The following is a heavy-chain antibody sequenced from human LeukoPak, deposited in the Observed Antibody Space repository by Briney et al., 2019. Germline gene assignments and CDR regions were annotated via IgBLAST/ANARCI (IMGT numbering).Heavy chain of an antibody. CDR3: ARDASGWTYDWFDP. D-gene: IGHD6-19*01. Sequence: SETLSLTCTVSGGSISSYYWSWIRQPPGKGLDWIGYIYSTGSTTYNPSLKSRVTISVDTSKNQFSLRLSSVTAADTAVYYCARDASGWTYDWFDPWGQGTLVTVSS. J-gene: IGHJ5*02. V-gene: IGHV4-59*01. CDR1: GGSISSYY. CDR2: IYSTGST.